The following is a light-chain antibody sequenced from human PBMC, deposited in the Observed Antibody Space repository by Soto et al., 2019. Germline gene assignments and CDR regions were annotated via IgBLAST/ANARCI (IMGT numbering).Light chain of an antibody. CDR3: QSFDSSLRAYV. J-gene: IGLJ1*01. CDR2: NNL. V-gene: IGLV1-40*01. CDR1: SSNFGAGYE. Sequence: QSVLTQPPSVSGARGQRVTISCTGSSSNFGAGYEVHWYKQLPGTAPTLVIFNNLNRPSGVPERFSGSKSGTSASLVISGLQAEDEADYYCQSFDSSLRAYVFGSGTKLTVL.